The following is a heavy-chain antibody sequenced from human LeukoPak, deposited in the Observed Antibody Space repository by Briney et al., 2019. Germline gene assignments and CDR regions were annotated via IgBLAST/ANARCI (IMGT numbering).Heavy chain of an antibody. D-gene: IGHD3-22*01. CDR2: ISSSSSYI. J-gene: IGHJ6*02. CDR3: ARQDDRSGYYWWAYYYYGMDV. V-gene: IGHV3-21*01. CDR1: GFTFSSYS. Sequence: PGGSLRLSCAASGFTFSSYSMNWVRQAPGKGLKWVSSISSSSSYIYYADSVKGRFTISRDNAKNSLYLQMNSLRAEDTAVYYCARQDDRSGYYWWAYYYYGMDVWGQGTTVTVSS.